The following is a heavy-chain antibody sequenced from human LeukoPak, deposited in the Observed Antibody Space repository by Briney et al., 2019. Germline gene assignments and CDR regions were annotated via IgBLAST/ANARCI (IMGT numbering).Heavy chain of an antibody. CDR2: INHSGST. CDR3: ARGAEYYAIWRGYAGYSDY. J-gene: IGHJ4*02. V-gene: IGHV4-34*01. Sequence: KTSETLSLTCAVYGGSFSGYYWSWIRQPPGKGLEWIGEINHSGSTYYNPSLTSRVTISLDRSKKKFSLKLTSVTAADTAVYFCARGAEYYAIWRGYAGYSDYWGQGISVTVSS. CDR1: GGSFSGYY. D-gene: IGHD3-3*01.